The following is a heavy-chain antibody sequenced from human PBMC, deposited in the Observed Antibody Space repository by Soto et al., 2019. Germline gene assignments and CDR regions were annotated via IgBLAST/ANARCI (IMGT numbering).Heavy chain of an antibody. CDR1: GGSISSGGYS. Sequence: QLQLQESGSGLVKPSQTLSLTCAVSGGSISSGGYSWSWIRQPPGKGLEWIGYIYHSGSTYYNPSLNSRVTISVDRSKNQFSLKLSSVTAADTAVYYCARVFVLRFLEWLPRGWADWYFDLWGRGTLVTVSS. D-gene: IGHD3-3*01. J-gene: IGHJ2*01. CDR2: IYHSGST. V-gene: IGHV4-30-2*01. CDR3: ARVFVLRFLEWLPRGWADWYFDL.